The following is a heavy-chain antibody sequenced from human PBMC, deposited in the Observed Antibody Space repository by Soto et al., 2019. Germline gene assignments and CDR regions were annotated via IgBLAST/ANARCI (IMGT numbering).Heavy chain of an antibody. CDR1: GYTFTSYD. J-gene: IGHJ6*02. V-gene: IGHV1-8*01. CDR2: MNPNSGNT. D-gene: IGHD5-18*01. Sequence: GASVKVSCKASGYTFTSYDINWVRQATGQGLEWMGWMNPNSGNTGYAQKFQGRVTMTRNTSISTAYMELSSLRSEDTAVYYCARSLRGGYSYGLHYYYYGMDVWGQGTTVTVS. CDR3: ARSLRGGYSYGLHYYYYGMDV.